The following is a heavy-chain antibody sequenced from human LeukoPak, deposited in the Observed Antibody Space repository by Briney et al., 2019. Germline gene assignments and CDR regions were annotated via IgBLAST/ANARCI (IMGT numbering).Heavy chain of an antibody. J-gene: IGHJ5*02. Sequence: RGGSQRLSCAASRIPLCNNWVHWVRHGPEEGLVWISRINSDGGGAIYADAVKGQFTVSRENARNTLYLQMNSLRAEDTAVYYFARDVPHNWFDTWGQGTLVTVSS. CDR1: RIPLCNNW. V-gene: IGHV3-74*01. CDR3: ARDVPHNWFDT. CDR2: INSDGGGA.